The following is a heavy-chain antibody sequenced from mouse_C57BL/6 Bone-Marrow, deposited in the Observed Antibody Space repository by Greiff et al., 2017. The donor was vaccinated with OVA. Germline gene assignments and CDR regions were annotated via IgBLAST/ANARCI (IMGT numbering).Heavy chain of an antibody. D-gene: IGHD1-1*01. J-gene: IGHJ1*03. CDR3: TIITTVVERGYFDV. CDR1: GFTFSDAW. Sequence: EVKLEESGGGLVQPGGSMKLSCAASGFTFSDAWMDWVRQSPEKGLEWVAEIRNKANNHATYYAESVKGRFTISRDDSKSSVYLQMNSLRAEDTGIYYCTIITTVVERGYFDVWGTGTTVTVSS. V-gene: IGHV6-6*01. CDR2: IRNKANNHAT.